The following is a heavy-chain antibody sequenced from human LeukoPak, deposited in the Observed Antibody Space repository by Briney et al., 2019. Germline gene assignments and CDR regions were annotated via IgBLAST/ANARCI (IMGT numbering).Heavy chain of an antibody. J-gene: IGHJ6*02. V-gene: IGHV3-48*03. CDR2: ISSSGSTI. CDR3: AGAVITHNYYYYGMDV. D-gene: IGHD3-22*01. CDR1: GFTFSSYE. Sequence: GGSLRLSCAASGFTFSSYEMNWVRQAPGKGLEWVSYISSSGSTIYYADSVKGRFTISRDNANNSLYLQMNSLRAEDTAVYYCAGAVITHNYYYYGMDVWGQGTTVTVSS.